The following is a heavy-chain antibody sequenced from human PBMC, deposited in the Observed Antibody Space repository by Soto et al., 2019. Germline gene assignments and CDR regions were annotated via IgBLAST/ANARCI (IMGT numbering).Heavy chain of an antibody. D-gene: IGHD4-17*01. V-gene: IGHV3-23*01. CDR3: AKDRLGDYYYYGMEG. Sequence: EVQLLQSGGGLVQPGGSLRLSCVGYGFTFSRYAMIWFRQTPGKGLEWYSGIGDRGTTTYYADSVKGRFTISSDNSGNTLVMQMNSLIAEDTAVYYCAKDRLGDYYYYGMEGWGQGTTVTVS. CDR1: GFTFSRYA. J-gene: IGHJ6*02. CDR2: IGDRGTTT.